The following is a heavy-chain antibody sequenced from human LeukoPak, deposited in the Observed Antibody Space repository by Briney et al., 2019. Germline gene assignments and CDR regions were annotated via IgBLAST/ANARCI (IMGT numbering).Heavy chain of an antibody. D-gene: IGHD6-13*01. J-gene: IGHJ4*02. CDR2: MNPNSGNT. Sequence: ASVKVSCKASGYTFTSYDINWVRQATGQGLEWMGWMNPNSGNTGYAQKFQGRVTMTRNTSISTAYMELSSLRSEDTAVYDCARVTTYSSSWYDYWGQGTLVTVSS. V-gene: IGHV1-8*01. CDR3: ARVTTYSSSWYDY. CDR1: GYTFTSYD.